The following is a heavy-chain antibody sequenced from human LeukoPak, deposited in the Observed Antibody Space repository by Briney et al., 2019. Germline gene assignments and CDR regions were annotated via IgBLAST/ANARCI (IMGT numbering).Heavy chain of an antibody. Sequence: GGSLRLSCAASGFTFSSYWMSWVRQAPGKGLEWVANIKQDGSEKYYVDSVKGRFTISRDNAKNSLYLQMNSLRAEDTAVYYCARDSEGRQQWLVTHYYYYYMDVWGKGTTVTVSS. CDR3: ARDSEGRQQWLVTHYYYYYMDV. CDR2: IKQDGSEK. D-gene: IGHD6-19*01. V-gene: IGHV3-7*01. J-gene: IGHJ6*03. CDR1: GFTFSSYW.